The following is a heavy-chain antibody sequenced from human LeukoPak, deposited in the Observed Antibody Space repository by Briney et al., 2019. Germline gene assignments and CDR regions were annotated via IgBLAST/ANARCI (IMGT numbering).Heavy chain of an antibody. CDR3: ARQGGSSLNFDY. D-gene: IGHD1-26*01. V-gene: IGHV1-2*02. CDR2: INPNSGDT. CDR1: GYTFTSNG. Sequence: ASVKVSCKASGYTFTSNGISWVRQAPGQGLEWMGWINPNSGDTSHAQRFQDRVTMTRDMSTSTAYMDLSMLTSDETALYYCARQGGSSLNFDYWGQGTLVTVSS. J-gene: IGHJ4*02.